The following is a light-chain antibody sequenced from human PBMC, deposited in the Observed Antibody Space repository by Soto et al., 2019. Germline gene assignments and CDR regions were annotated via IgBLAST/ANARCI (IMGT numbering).Light chain of an antibody. CDR1: QSISSW. J-gene: IGKJ1*01. V-gene: IGKV1-5*01. Sequence: IQMTQSPSTLSASVGDRVTITCRASQSISSWLAWYQQKPGKAPKLLIYDASSLESGVPSRFSGSGSGTEFTLTISSLQPDDFATYYCQQYNSYSRTFGQGTKWIS. CDR3: QQYNSYSRT. CDR2: DAS.